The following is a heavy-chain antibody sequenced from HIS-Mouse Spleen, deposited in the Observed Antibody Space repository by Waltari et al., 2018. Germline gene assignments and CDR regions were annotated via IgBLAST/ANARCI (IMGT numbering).Heavy chain of an antibody. D-gene: IGHD1-20*01. J-gene: IGHJ4*02. CDR2: ISYDGSNK. CDR3: ARDHRNNWAIRD. Sequence: VQPGRSLSLSCAASGFTFSSYAMPWVRQAPGKGLEWVAVISYDGSNKYYADSVKGRFTISRDNSKNTLYLQMNSLRAEDTAVYYCARDHRNNWAIRDWGQGTLVTVSS. CDR1: GFTFSSYA. V-gene: IGHV3-30-3*01.